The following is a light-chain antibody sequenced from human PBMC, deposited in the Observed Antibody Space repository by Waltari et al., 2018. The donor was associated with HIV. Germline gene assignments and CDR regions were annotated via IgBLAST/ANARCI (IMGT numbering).Light chain of an antibody. CDR3: CAYAAGHVSYV. CDR2: DVN. J-gene: IGLJ1*01. V-gene: IGLV2-11*01. Sequence: QSALTQPPSVSGSPGQSVSISCTGTTSDVGFYDYVPCYQQYPGKAHKLILFDVNQRPAGVPERFSGSKSGNTASLTISGLQTEDEADYFCCAYAAGHVSYVFGNGTAVAVL. CDR1: TSDVGFYDY.